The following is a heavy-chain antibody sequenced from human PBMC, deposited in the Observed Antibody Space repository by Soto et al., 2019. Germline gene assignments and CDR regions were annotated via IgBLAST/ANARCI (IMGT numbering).Heavy chain of an antibody. V-gene: IGHV3-53*01. CDR3: ARRYSNYEKLPYYYYGLDV. D-gene: IGHD4-4*01. CDR2: IYSGGST. J-gene: IGHJ6*02. CDR1: GFTVSSNY. Sequence: PGGSLRLSCAASGFTVSSNYMSWVRQAPGKGLEWVSVIYSGGSTYYADSVKGRFTISRDNSKNTLYLQMNSLRAEDTAVYYCARRYSNYEKLPYYYYGLDVWGQGTTVTVSS.